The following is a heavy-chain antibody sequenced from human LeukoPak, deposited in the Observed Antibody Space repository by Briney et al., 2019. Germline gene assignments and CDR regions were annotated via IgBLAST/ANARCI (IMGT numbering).Heavy chain of an antibody. CDR1: GCTFSSYS. V-gene: IGHV3-21*01. CDR2: ISSSSSYI. CDR3: ARVPYSYGYIDY. J-gene: IGHJ4*02. D-gene: IGHD5-18*01. Sequence: GGSLRLSCAASGCTFSSYSMNWVRQAPGKGLEWVSSISSSSSYIYYADSVKGRFTISRDNAKNSLYLQMNSLRAEDTAVYYCARVPYSYGYIDYWGQGTLVTVSS.